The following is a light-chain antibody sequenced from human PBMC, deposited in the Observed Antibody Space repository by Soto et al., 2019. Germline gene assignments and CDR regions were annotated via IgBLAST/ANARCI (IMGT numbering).Light chain of an antibody. CDR1: SGHSHYA. CDR2: LDNDGSH. CDR3: QTWGTGIQV. Sequence: QSVLTQSPSASASLGASVKLTCTLGSGHSHYAIAWHQQQPEKDPRFLMKLDNDGSHIKGAGIPDRFSGSSSGAERYLTISSLQSEDEADYYCQTWGTGIQVFGGGTQLTVL. V-gene: IGLV4-69*01. J-gene: IGLJ2*01.